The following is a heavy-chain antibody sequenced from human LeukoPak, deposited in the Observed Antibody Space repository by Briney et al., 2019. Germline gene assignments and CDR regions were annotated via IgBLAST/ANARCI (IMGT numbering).Heavy chain of an antibody. V-gene: IGHV1-46*01. CDR3: AREHNDYYGSGSYYNNWFDP. J-gene: IGHJ5*02. CDR2: INPSGGST. D-gene: IGHD3-10*01. Sequence: ASVKVSCKASGYTFTSYYMHWVRQAPGQGLEWMGIINPSGGSTSYAQKFQGRVTMTRDTSTSTVYMELSSLRSEDTAVYYCAREHNDYYGSGSYYNNWFDPWGQGTLVTVS. CDR1: GYTFTSYY.